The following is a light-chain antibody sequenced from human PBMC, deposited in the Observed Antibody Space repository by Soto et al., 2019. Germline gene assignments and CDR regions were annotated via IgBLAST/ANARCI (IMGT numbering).Light chain of an antibody. V-gene: IGLV2-23*02. CDR2: EVN. J-gene: IGLJ1*01. CDR3: CSYAGDTTFFV. CDR1: SSDVGSYYP. Sequence: QSALTQPASMSGSPGQSITISCTGTSSDVGSYYPVSWFQQHPGKAPKLIIYEVNKRPSGVSDRFSGSKSGNTASLTISGLQAADEAEYYCCSYAGDTTFFVFGTGTKGTVL.